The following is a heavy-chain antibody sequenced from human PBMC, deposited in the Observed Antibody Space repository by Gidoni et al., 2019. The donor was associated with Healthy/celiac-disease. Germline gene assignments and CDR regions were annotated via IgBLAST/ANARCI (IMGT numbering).Heavy chain of an antibody. J-gene: IGHJ6*02. V-gene: IGHV3-33*01. D-gene: IGHD3-3*01. Sequence: QVQLVESGGGVVQPGRSLRLSCAASGFTFSSSGMHWVRQAPGKGLGWVAVIWYDGSNKYYADSVKGRFTISRDNSKNTLYLQMNSLRAEDTAVYYCARDRDYDFWSGYTYGMDVWGQGTTVTVSS. CDR1: GFTFSSSG. CDR3: ARDRDYDFWSGYTYGMDV. CDR2: IWYDGSNK.